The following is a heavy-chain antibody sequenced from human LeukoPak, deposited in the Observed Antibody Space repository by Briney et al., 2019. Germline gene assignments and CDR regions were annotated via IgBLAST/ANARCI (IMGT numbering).Heavy chain of an antibody. J-gene: IGHJ3*02. CDR1: GYTFTDYF. V-gene: IGHV1-2*02. D-gene: IGHD3-3*01. CDR3: ARGPRITIFGVVMANDAFDI. Sequence: ASVKVSCKTSGYTFTDYFMNWVRQAPGQGLEWMGWINPKSGGTVYAQKFQGRVTMTRDTSSSTAYMELSRLRFDDTVVYYCARGPRITIFGVVMANDAFDIWGQGTMVTVSS. CDR2: INPKSGGT.